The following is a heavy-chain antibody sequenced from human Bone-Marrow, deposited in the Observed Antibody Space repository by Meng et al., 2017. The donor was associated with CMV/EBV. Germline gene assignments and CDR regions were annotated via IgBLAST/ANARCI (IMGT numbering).Heavy chain of an antibody. CDR1: GFTFSSYW. CDR3: ARVPAAPNYYYYGMDV. V-gene: IGHV3-74*01. Sequence: GGSLRLSCAASGFTFSSYWMHWVRQAPGKGLVWVSRINSDGSSTSYADSVKGRFTISRDNAKNTLYLQMNSLRAEDTAVYYCARVPAAPNYYYYGMDVWGQGTTVTFSS. J-gene: IGHJ6*02. CDR2: INSDGSST. D-gene: IGHD2-2*01.